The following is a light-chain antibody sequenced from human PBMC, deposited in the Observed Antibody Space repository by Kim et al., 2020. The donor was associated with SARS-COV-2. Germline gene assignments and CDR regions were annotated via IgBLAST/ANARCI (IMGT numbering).Light chain of an antibody. CDR3: QQYNNWPPT. Sequence: EIVMTQSPATLSVSPGERATLSCRASQSVSSKFAWYQQKPGQAPRLLIDDASTRATGIPARFSGSGSGTEFTLTISLQSEDFAVYYWQQYNNWPPTFGQGTKVDIK. CDR2: DAS. CDR1: QSVSSK. J-gene: IGKJ1*01. V-gene: IGKV3-15*01.